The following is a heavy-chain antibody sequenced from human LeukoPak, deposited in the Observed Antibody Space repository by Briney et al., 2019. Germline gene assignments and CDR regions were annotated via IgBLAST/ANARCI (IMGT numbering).Heavy chain of an antibody. V-gene: IGHV3-48*01. J-gene: IGHJ4*02. CDR2: ISESSDTV. Sequence: GGSLRLSCAASGFTFNTYSMNWVRQAPGKGLEWISYISESSDTVYYADSVKGRFTISRDNAKNSLYLQMNSLRAEDTALYYCARRFDYWGQGTLVTVSS. CDR3: ARRFDY. CDR1: GFTFNTYS.